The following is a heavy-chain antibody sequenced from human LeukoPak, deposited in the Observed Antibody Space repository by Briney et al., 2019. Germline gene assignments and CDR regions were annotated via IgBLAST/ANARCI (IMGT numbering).Heavy chain of an antibody. D-gene: IGHD2/OR15-2a*01. Sequence: PSETLSLTCTVSGASISDQYWNWIRQTPGKGLEWIGYIYYGGSPKYNPSLKNRATISLDVSKNQFSLNLQSMTAADTAIYYCARGFYEPFAYWGQGTLVTVSS. CDR1: GASISDQY. J-gene: IGHJ4*02. V-gene: IGHV4-59*11. CDR3: ARGFYEPFAY. CDR2: IYYGGSP.